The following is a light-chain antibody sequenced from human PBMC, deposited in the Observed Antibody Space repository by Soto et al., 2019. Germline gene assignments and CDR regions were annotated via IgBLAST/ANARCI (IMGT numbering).Light chain of an antibody. J-gene: IGKJ1*01. V-gene: IGKV3-15*01. CDR2: GAT. Sequence: EIVMTQSPATLSVSPVERATLSFRASQSVSSNLAWYQQKPGQAPRLLIHGATTRATGIPARFSGSGSGTEFTLTISSLQSEDFAVYYCQQYNNWPRTFGQGTKVDIK. CDR1: QSVSSN. CDR3: QQYNNWPRT.